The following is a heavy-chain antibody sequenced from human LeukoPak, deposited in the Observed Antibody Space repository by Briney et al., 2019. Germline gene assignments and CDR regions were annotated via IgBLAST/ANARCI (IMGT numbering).Heavy chain of an antibody. CDR1: GFTFSSYS. Sequence: GGSLRLSCAASGFTFSSYSMDWVRQAPGKGLEWVSAISGSGGSTYYADSVKGRFTISRDNSKNTLYLQMNSLRAEDTAVYYCAMRDYYGSGSPPNYYMDVWGKGTTVTISS. CDR3: AMRDYYGSGSPPNYYMDV. CDR2: ISGSGGST. D-gene: IGHD3-10*01. J-gene: IGHJ6*03. V-gene: IGHV3-23*01.